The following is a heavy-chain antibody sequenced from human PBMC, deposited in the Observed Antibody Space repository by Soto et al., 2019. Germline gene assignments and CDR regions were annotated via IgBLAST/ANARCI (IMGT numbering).Heavy chain of an antibody. V-gene: IGHV3-21*01. CDR3: AREWYDSSGYVDAFDI. D-gene: IGHD3-22*01. CDR2: ISSSSSYI. CDR1: GFTFSSYS. Sequence: EVQLVESGGGLVKPGGSLRLSCAASGFTFSSYSMNWVRQAPGKGLEWVSSISSSSSYIYYVDSVKGRFTISRDNAKNSLYLQMSSLRAEDTAVYYCAREWYDSSGYVDAFDIWGQGTMVTVSS. J-gene: IGHJ3*02.